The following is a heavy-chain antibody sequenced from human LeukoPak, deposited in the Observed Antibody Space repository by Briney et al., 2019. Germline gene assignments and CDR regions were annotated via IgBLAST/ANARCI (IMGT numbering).Heavy chain of an antibody. CDR3: ARHGTGATTGFYYYYMDV. V-gene: IGHV4-39*01. J-gene: IGHJ6*03. D-gene: IGHD1-26*01. CDR1: GGSISSSSYY. Sequence: SETLSLTCTVSGGSISSSSYYWGWIRQPPGKGLEWIANIHYSGSTYYNPSLKSRVTISVDTSKNHFSLKLSSVTAADTAEYYCARHGTGATTGFYYYYMDVWGKGTTVTVSS. CDR2: IHYSGST.